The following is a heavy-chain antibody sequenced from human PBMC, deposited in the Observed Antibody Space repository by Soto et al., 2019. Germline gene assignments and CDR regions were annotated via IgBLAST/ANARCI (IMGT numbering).Heavy chain of an antibody. Sequence: SETLSLTCTVAGDSFSRNSYYWGWVRQSPGKGLEWIGARSYGGTTYYSPSLESRVTISGDTSKNQFSLKLNSVTAADTAIYYCARLYSASWFPGYFQHWGQGILVT. CDR3: ARLYSASWFPGYFQH. CDR1: GDSFSRNSYY. CDR2: RSYGGTT. D-gene: IGHD2-2*01. J-gene: IGHJ1*01. V-gene: IGHV4-39*01.